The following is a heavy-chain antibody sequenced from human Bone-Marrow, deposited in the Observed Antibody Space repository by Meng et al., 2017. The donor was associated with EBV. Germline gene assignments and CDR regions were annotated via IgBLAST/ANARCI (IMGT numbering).Heavy chain of an antibody. V-gene: IGHV4-39*06. CDR3: AAGFRELVRSRDY. J-gene: IGHJ4*02. Sequence: RLELQQSGPGLVKPSGTLSRTCTFSGGSISSSSYYWGWIRQPPGKGLEWIGSIYYSGSTYYNPSLKSRVTISVDKSKNQFSLKLSSVTAADTAVYYCAAGFRELVRSRDYWGQGTLVTVSS. CDR1: GGSISSSSYY. D-gene: IGHD3-10*01. CDR2: IYYSGST.